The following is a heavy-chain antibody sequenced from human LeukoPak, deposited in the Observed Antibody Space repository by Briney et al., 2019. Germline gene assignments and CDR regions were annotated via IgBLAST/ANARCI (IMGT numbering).Heavy chain of an antibody. D-gene: IGHD3-16*01. CDR3: ARDMLLGRPDYMDV. V-gene: IGHV3-30*04. CDR2: ISTDGITK. J-gene: IGHJ6*03. CDR1: GFSFSTYD. Sequence: PGGPLRLSCLASGFSFSTYDIHWVRQAPGKGLERIAVISTDGITKFYTDSAKGRFTISRDNSKNTLYLQMNSLRAEDTAVYYCARDMLLGRPDYMDVWGKGTTATVSS.